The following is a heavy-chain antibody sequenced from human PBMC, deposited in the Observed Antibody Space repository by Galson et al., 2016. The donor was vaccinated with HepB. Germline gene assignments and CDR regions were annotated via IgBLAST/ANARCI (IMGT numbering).Heavy chain of an antibody. J-gene: IGHJ4*02. V-gene: IGHV3-15*01. CDR3: TTDGDCGF. D-gene: IGHD2-21*02. Sequence: SLRLSCAASGFTFSNAWMSWVRQAPGKGLEWVGLIKTETDGGTTDYAAPVKGRFTISRDDSKNTLYLQISSLKTEDTAVYFCTTDGDCGFWGQGTLVTVSS. CDR1: GFTFSNAW. CDR2: IKTETDGGTT.